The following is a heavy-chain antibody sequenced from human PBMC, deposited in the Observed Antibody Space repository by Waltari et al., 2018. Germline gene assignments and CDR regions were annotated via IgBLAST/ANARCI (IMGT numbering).Heavy chain of an antibody. CDR3: VTRVAAAG. Sequence: EVQLVQSGGGLVHPGGSLRLSWGASGFDVDAFWMSWVRQAPGKGLEWVANIREDGGDTYYLDSVKGRFTISRDNANNSLYLEMDSLTVEDTGVYYCVTRVAAAGWGQGTLVTVSS. CDR2: IREDGGDT. J-gene: IGHJ4*02. CDR1: GFDVDAFW. V-gene: IGHV3-7*01. D-gene: IGHD6-25*01.